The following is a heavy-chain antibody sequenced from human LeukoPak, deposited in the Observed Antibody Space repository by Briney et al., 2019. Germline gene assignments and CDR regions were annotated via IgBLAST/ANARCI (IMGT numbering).Heavy chain of an antibody. CDR2: IIPILGIA. V-gene: IGHV1-69*04. Sequence: SVKVSCKASGGTFSSYAISWVRQAPGQGLEWMGRIIPILGIANYAQKFQGRVTITADKSTSTAYMELSSLRSEDTAVYYCASRRLGGLPSTPTGYWGQGTLVTVSS. CDR1: GGTFSSYA. J-gene: IGHJ4*02. D-gene: IGHD3-16*01. CDR3: ASRRLGGLPSTPTGY.